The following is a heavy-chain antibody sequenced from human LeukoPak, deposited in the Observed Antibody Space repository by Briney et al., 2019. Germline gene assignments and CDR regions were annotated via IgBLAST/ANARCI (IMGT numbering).Heavy chain of an antibody. V-gene: IGHV4-4*07. J-gene: IGHJ3*02. CDR2: IYTSGST. CDR1: GGSISTYY. Sequence: PSETLSLTCTVSGGSISTYYWSWIRQPAGKGLEWIGRIYTSGSTNYNPSLKSRVTMSVDTSTNQFSLKLSSVTAADTAVYYCARSGMVTHAFDIWGQGTVVTVSS. CDR3: ARSGMVTHAFDI. D-gene: IGHD5-18*01.